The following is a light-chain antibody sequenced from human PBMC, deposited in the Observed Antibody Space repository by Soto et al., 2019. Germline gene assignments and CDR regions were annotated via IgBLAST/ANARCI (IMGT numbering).Light chain of an antibody. V-gene: IGLV1-47*02. J-gene: IGLJ2*01. Sequence: QPVLTQPPSASGTPGQRVPISCSGSSSNLGSNYVYWYQQLPGTAPKLLIYSNNQRPSGVPDRFSGSKSGTSASLAISGLRSEDEADYYCAAWDDSLSGVVFGGGTKLTVL. CDR1: SSNLGSNY. CDR3: AAWDDSLSGVV. CDR2: SNN.